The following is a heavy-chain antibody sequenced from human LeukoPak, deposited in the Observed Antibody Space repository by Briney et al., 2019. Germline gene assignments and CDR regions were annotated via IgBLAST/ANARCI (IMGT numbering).Heavy chain of an antibody. J-gene: IGHJ4*02. CDR2: IYYSGST. Sequence: SETLSLTCTVSGGSISSYYWSWIRQPPGKGLECIGYIYYSGSTNYNPSLKSRVTISVDTSKNQFSLKLRSVTAADTAVYYCARDDYYEGGFDYWGQGTLVTVSS. CDR3: ARDDYYEGGFDY. CDR1: GGSISSYY. V-gene: IGHV4-59*01. D-gene: IGHD3-22*01.